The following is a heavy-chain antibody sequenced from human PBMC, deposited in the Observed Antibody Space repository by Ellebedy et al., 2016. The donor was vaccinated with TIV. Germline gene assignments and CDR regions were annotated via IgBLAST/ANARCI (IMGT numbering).Heavy chain of an antibody. D-gene: IGHD3-10*01. V-gene: IGHV3-48*01. CDR2: IGSRSGIF. CDR3: ARAVIGKEDFDY. CDR1: RFTFSTYS. Sequence: GESLKISCEASRFTFSTYSMNWVRQAPGKGLEWISYIGSRSGIFRYADSVKGRFTISRDNAKNSLYLQMNSLTTEDTAVYYCARAVIGKEDFDYWGQGTLVTVSS. J-gene: IGHJ4*02.